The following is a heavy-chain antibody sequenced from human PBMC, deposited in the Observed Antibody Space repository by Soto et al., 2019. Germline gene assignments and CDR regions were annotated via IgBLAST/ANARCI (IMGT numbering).Heavy chain of an antibody. CDR3: ARGGRFAVADTDY. CDR2: ISGYHGKT. CDR1: GYTFTNYG. D-gene: IGHD3-3*01. V-gene: IGHV1-18*01. Sequence: QVQLVQSGVEVKKPGASVRVSCKASGYTFTNYGITWVRQAPGQGLEWLGWISGYHGKTHYAQRVQGRVTMTTDTATSTAYMDITSLRYDDTAVYYCARGGRFAVADTDYWGQGTLLTVSA. J-gene: IGHJ4*02.